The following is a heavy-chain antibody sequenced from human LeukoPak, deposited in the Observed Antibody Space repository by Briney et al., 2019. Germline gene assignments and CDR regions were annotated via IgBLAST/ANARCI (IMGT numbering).Heavy chain of an antibody. D-gene: IGHD5-18*01. Sequence: SETLSLTCAVYGGSFSGYYWSWIRQPPGKGLEWIGSIYYSGSTYYNPSLKSRVTISVDTSKNQFSLKLSSVTAADTAVYYCAREEDTAMVMGLDYWGQGTLVTVSS. CDR2: IYYSGST. V-gene: IGHV4-34*01. CDR3: AREEDTAMVMGLDY. CDR1: GGSFSGYY. J-gene: IGHJ4*02.